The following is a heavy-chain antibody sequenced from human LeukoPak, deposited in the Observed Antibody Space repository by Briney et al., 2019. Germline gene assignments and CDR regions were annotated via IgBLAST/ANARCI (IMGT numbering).Heavy chain of an antibody. CDR1: GFTFRDYY. V-gene: IGHV3-11*01. Sequence: PGGSLRLSCAASGFTFRDYYMSWIRQAPGKGLEGVSYISSSGSTIYYADSVKGRFTISRDNAKNSLYLQMNSLRAEDTAVYYCASNVEMATADAFDIWGQGTMVTVSS. CDR2: ISSSGSTI. D-gene: IGHD5-24*01. CDR3: ASNVEMATADAFDI. J-gene: IGHJ3*02.